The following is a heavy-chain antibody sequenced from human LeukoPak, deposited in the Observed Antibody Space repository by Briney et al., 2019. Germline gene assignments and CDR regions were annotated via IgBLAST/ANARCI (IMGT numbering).Heavy chain of an antibody. Sequence: ASVKVSCKASGYTFTRYGITWVRQAPGQGLEWMGWISPYNGNTNYAQKLQGRVTMTTDTSTSTAYMELRSLRSDDTAVYYCATTHSGTYDYWGQGTLVIVSS. CDR1: GYTFTRYG. D-gene: IGHD1-26*01. J-gene: IGHJ4*02. CDR2: ISPYNGNT. V-gene: IGHV1-18*01. CDR3: ATTHSGTYDY.